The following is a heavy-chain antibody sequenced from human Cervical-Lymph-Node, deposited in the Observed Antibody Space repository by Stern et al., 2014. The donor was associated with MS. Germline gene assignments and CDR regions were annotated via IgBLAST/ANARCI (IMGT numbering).Heavy chain of an antibody. D-gene: IGHD3-16*01. J-gene: IGHJ6*02. V-gene: IGHV1-24*01. CDR1: GYTLTELS. CDR3: ATDLGGAWPSFYYYYYGMDV. CDR2: FDPADGET. Sequence: QMQLVQSGAEVKKPGASVKVSCKVSGYTLTELSMHWVRQAPGKGLEWMGGFDPADGETIYAQKFQGRVTMTEDTSTDTAYMELSSLRSEDTAVYYCATDLGGAWPSFYYYYYGMDVWGQGTTVTVSS.